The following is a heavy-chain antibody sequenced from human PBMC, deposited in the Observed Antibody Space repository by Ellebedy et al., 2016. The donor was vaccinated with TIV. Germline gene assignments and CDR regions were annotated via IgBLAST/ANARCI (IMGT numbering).Heavy chain of an antibody. V-gene: IGHV3-53*01. J-gene: IGHJ6*02. Sequence: GESLKISCAASGFTVSTTYMSWVRRAPRKGLEWVSIIYRSGSTHYADSVKGRFTISRDNSENTVYLQMNSLRAEDTAVYYCARDVRAAVESYYYGMDVWGQGTTVTVSS. CDR2: IYRSGST. CDR3: ARDVRAAVESYYYGMDV. D-gene: IGHD6-19*01. CDR1: GFTVSTTY.